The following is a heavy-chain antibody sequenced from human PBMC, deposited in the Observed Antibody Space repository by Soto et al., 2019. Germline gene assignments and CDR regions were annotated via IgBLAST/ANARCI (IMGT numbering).Heavy chain of an antibody. J-gene: IGHJ3*02. CDR1: GYTFTSYA. CDR3: AAGVTYDGNFDI. CDR2: ISAYNGNT. V-gene: IGHV1-18*01. Sequence: ASVKVSCKASGYTFTSYAISWVRQAPGQGLEWMGWISAYNGNTNYAQKLQGRVTMTTDTSTSTAYMELRSLRSDDTAVYYCAAGVTYDGNFDIWGQGTMVTVSS. D-gene: IGHD5-12*01.